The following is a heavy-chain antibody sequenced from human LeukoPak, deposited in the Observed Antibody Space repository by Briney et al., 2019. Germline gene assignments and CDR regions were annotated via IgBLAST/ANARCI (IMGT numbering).Heavy chain of an antibody. CDR2: IIPIFGTA. CDR3: ARDRDGSGWYYFDS. V-gene: IGHV1-69*13. D-gene: IGHD6-19*01. J-gene: IGHJ4*02. CDR1: GYTFTDYY. Sequence: SVKVSCKASGYTFTDYYVHWVRQAPGQGLEWMGGIIPIFGTANYAQKFQGRVTITADESTSTAYMELSSLRSEDTAVYYCARDRDGSGWYYFDSWGQGTLVTVSS.